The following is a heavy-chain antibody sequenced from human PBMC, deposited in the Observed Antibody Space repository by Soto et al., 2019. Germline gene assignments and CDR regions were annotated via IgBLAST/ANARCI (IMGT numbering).Heavy chain of an antibody. V-gene: IGHV1-69*02. CDR3: ATPGVDCSGGSCYEGFSY. D-gene: IGHD2-15*01. CDR1: GGTFSSYT. Sequence: QVQLVQSGAEVKKPGSSVKVSCKASGGTFSSYTISWVRQAPGQGLEWMGGIIPILGIANYAQKFQGRVTITADKSTSTAYMELSSLRSEDTAVYYCATPGVDCSGGSCYEGFSYWGQGTLVTVSS. CDR2: IIPILGIA. J-gene: IGHJ4*02.